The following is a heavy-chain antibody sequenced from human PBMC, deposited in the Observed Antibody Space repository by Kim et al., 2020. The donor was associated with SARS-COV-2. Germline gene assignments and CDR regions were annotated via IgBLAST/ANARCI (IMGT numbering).Heavy chain of an antibody. CDR3: AREGAGSSSFDY. Sequence: SYAASVKGRFTISRDNSKNTLYLQMNSLGAEDTAVYYCAREGAGSSSFDYWGQGTLVTVSS. V-gene: IGHV3-30*01. J-gene: IGHJ4*02. D-gene: IGHD6-6*01.